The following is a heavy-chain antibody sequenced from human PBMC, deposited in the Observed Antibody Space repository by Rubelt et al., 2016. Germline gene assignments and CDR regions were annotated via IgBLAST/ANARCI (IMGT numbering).Heavy chain of an antibody. J-gene: IGHJ5*02. CDR3: ARRDGGYSYGRTSWFDP. V-gene: IGHV5-51*01. D-gene: IGHD5-18*01. Sequence: RYSPSFQGQVTISADKSISTAYLQWSSLKASDTAMYYCARRDGGYSYGRTSWFDPWGQGTLVTVSS.